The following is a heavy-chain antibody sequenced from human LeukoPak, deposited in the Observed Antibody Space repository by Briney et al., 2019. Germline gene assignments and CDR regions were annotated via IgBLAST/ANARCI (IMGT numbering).Heavy chain of an antibody. CDR2: IYYSGST. V-gene: IGHV4-59*01. CDR1: GGSISSYY. CDR3: AGDTANFDY. Sequence: NSSETLSLTCTVSGGSISSYYWSWIRQPPGKGLEWIGYIYYSGSTNYNPSLKSRVTISVDTSKNQFSLKLSSVTAADTAMYYCAGDTANFDYWGQGTLVTVSS. D-gene: IGHD5-18*01. J-gene: IGHJ4*02.